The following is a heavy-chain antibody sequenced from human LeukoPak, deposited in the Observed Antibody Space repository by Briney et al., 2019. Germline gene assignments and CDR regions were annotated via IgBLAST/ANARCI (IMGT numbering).Heavy chain of an antibody. D-gene: IGHD3-22*01. V-gene: IGHV3-66*04. CDR3: ARLTYDTSGYFDGMDV. CDR1: RFTVNTNF. Sequence: GGSLRLSCAASRFTVNTNFMSWVRQVPGKGLEWVSLIYSGGNTFYADSVKGRFTISRDNSKNTLYLQMNSLRAEDTAVYFCARLTYDTSGYFDGMDVWGQGTTVTVSS. CDR2: IYSGGNT. J-gene: IGHJ6*02.